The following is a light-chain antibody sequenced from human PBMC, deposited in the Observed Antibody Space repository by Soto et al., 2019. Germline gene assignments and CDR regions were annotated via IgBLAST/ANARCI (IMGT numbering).Light chain of an antibody. CDR3: QQYDTFPRT. Sequence: IVLTQSPGTLVLSPGDRAPLSCRASQSLSSNYLAWYQQKRGQAPRLLIYGASNRATDIPDRFSGSGSGTEFALTITRLEPADFAVYFCQQYDTFPRTFGQGTKVEIQ. CDR1: QSLSSNY. CDR2: GAS. V-gene: IGKV3-20*01. J-gene: IGKJ1*01.